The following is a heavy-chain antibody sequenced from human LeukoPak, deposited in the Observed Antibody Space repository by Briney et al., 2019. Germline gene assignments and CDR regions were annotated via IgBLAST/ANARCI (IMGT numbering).Heavy chain of an antibody. V-gene: IGHV4-34*01. Sequence: PSETLSLTCAVYGGSFSGYYWSWIRQPPGKGLEWIGEINHSGSTNYNPSLKSRVTISVDTSKNQFSLKLSSVTAADTAVYYCARGGGIAVAGPFGYWGQGTLVTVSS. CDR3: ARGGGIAVAGPFGY. D-gene: IGHD6-19*01. J-gene: IGHJ4*02. CDR2: INHSGST. CDR1: GGSFSGYY.